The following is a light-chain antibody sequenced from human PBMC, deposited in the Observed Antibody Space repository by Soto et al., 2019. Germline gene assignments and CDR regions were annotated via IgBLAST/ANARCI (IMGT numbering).Light chain of an antibody. Sequence: QAVVTQPPSASGTPGQTVTISFSGSGSNIGSNTVNWNQQLPGTAHKLHIVSNSKRPTGVPDRFSASRSGTSASLPITGVQSEDEAHYYCAAWDDGLNALVFGGGTQLTVL. CDR1: GSNIGSNT. CDR2: SNS. J-gene: IGLJ2*01. V-gene: IGLV1-44*01. CDR3: AAWDDGLNALV.